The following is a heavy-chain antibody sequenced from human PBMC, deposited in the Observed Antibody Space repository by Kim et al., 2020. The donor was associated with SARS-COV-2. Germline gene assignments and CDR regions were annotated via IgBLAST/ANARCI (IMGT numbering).Heavy chain of an antibody. Sequence: PGGDLEWIGGIASSGRTYYRPSLKSRLTLSVESAKTPFSLRLCLVAAADTAVFYCASHLPGSSWFDYWGQVTLVTVSS. J-gene: IGHJ4*02. CDR2: IASSGRT. D-gene: IGHD6-13*01. CDR3: ASHLPGSSWFDY. V-gene: IGHV4-39*01.